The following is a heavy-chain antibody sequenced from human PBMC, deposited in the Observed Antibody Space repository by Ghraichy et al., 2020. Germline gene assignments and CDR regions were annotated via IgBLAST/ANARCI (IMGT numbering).Heavy chain of an antibody. J-gene: IGHJ4*02. CDR1: GFTFSSYA. CDR2: ISGSGGST. CDR3: AKDREYSYGQRPFDY. Sequence: GGSLRLSCAASGFTFSSYAMSWVRQAPGKGLEWVSAISGSGGSTYYADSVKGRFTISRDNSKNTLYLQMNSLRAEDTAVYYCAKDREYSYGQRPFDYWGQGTLVTVSS. V-gene: IGHV3-23*01. D-gene: IGHD5-18*01.